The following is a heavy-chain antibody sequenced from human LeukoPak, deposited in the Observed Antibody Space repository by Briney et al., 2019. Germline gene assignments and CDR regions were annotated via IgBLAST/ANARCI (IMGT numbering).Heavy chain of an antibody. J-gene: IGHJ4*02. CDR1: GFTFDDYA. CDR2: ISWNSDSI. D-gene: IGHD2-2*01. Sequence: GRSLRLSCAASGFTFDDYAMHWVRQAPGKGLEWVSGISWNSDSIVYADSVKGRFTISRDNAKNSLYLQMNSLRAEDTGLYYCAKLGCSSTTCYANSWGQGTLVTVSS. CDR3: AKLGCSSTTCYANS. V-gene: IGHV3-9*01.